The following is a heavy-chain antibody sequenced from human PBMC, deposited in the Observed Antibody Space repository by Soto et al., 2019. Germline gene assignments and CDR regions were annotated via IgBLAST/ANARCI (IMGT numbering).Heavy chain of an antibody. J-gene: IGHJ3*02. Sequence: GESLKISCKGSGYSFTSYWIGWVRQMPGKGLEWMGIIYPGDSDTRYSPSFQGQVTISADKSISTAYLQWSSLKASDTAMYYCARQSVFDYYYDSSGYKDAFEIWGHGTMVTVSS. D-gene: IGHD3-22*01. V-gene: IGHV5-51*01. CDR1: GYSFTSYW. CDR2: IYPGDSDT. CDR3: ARQSVFDYYYDSSGYKDAFEI.